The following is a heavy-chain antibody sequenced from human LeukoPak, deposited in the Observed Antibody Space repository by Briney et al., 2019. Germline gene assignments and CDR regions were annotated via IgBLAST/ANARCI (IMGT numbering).Heavy chain of an antibody. Sequence: SETLSLTCTVSGGSISSHYWGWIRQPPGKGLEWIGSIYYSGSTYYNPSLKSRVTISVDTSKNQFSLKLSSVTAADTAVYYCARRAHDSSGYLNWFDPWGQGTLVTVSS. J-gene: IGHJ5*02. D-gene: IGHD3-22*01. V-gene: IGHV4-39*01. CDR1: GGSISSHY. CDR3: ARRAHDSSGYLNWFDP. CDR2: IYYSGST.